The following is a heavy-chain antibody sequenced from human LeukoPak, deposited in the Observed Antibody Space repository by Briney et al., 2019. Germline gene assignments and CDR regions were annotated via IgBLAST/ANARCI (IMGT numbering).Heavy chain of an antibody. Sequence: SETLSLTCTVSGGSISSSSYYWGWLRQPPGKGLEWIGSIYYSGGTYYNPSLKSRVTISVDTSKNQFSLKLSSVTAADTAVYYCARVYHDSSGYLTLDYWGQGTLVTVSS. CDR3: ARVYHDSSGYLTLDY. CDR1: GGSISSSSYY. J-gene: IGHJ4*02. CDR2: IYYSGGT. D-gene: IGHD3-22*01. V-gene: IGHV4-39*07.